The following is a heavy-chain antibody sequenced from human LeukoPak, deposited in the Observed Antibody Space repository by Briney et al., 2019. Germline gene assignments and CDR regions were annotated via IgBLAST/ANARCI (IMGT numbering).Heavy chain of an antibody. CDR2: ISGSGGST. Sequence: GGSLRLSCAASGLTFSSYAMSWVRQAPGKGLEWVSAISGSGGSTYYADSVKGRFTISRDNSKNTLYLQMNSLRAEDTAVYYCAKDRHPFCSGGSCYSDYWGQGTLVAVSS. CDR3: AKDRHPFCSGGSCYSDY. D-gene: IGHD2-15*01. J-gene: IGHJ4*02. V-gene: IGHV3-23*01. CDR1: GLTFSSYA.